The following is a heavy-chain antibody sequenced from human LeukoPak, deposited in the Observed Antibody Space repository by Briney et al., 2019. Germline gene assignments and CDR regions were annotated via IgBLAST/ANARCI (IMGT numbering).Heavy chain of an antibody. Sequence: GGSLRLSCAASGFTFSSYAMSWVRQAPGKGLEWVSAISGSGGSTYYADSVKGRFTISRDNSKNTLYLQMNSLRAEGTAVYYCASAAVAGVRYYFDYRGQGTLVTVSS. J-gene: IGHJ4*02. CDR2: ISGSGGST. V-gene: IGHV3-23*01. D-gene: IGHD6-19*01. CDR3: ASAAVAGVRYYFDY. CDR1: GFTFSSYA.